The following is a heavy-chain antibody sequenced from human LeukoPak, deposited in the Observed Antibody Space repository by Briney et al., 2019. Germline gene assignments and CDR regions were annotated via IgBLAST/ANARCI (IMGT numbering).Heavy chain of an antibody. J-gene: IGHJ4*01. D-gene: IGHD1-7*01. CDR1: GFTFSNYW. CDR2: IKQDGSER. V-gene: IGHV3-7*01. Sequence: GGSLRLSCAASGFTFSNYWMTWVRQAPGKGPEWVANIKQDGSERNYVDSVKGRFTIARDNTKNSLYLQMTSLRGEDTAVYYCASRAGKTGNTRWFFDY. CDR3: ASRAGKTGNTRWFFDY.